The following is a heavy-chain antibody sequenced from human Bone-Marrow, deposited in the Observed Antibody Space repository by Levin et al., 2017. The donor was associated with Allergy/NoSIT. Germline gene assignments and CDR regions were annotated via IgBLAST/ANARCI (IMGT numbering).Heavy chain of an antibody. V-gene: IGHV3-23*01. J-gene: IGHJ4*02. CDR2: VSGSGDTT. Sequence: GGSLRLSCAASGFTFNTYAMSWVRQAPGKGLEWVSSVSGSGDTTFYADSVKGRFTISRDNSKNTLSLQVNSLRGEDTAVYYCAKGWAANAYYVEHWGQGTLVTVSS. CDR3: AKGWAANAYYVEH. CDR1: GFTFNTYA. D-gene: IGHD2-21*01.